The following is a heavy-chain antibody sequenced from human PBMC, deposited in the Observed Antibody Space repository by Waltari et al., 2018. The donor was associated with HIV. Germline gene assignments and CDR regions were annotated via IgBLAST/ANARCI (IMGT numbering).Heavy chain of an antibody. D-gene: IGHD6-13*01. Sequence: QLQLQESGPGLVTPSETLSLTCTVSGGSISSSSYYWGWIRQPPGKGLEWIGSIYYSGSTYYNPSLKSRVTISVDTSKNQFSLKLSSVTAADTAVYYCARVAAAATAYYYYGMDVWGQGTTVTVSS. CDR2: IYYSGST. CDR3: ARVAAAATAYYYYGMDV. J-gene: IGHJ6*02. CDR1: GGSISSSSYY. V-gene: IGHV4-39*07.